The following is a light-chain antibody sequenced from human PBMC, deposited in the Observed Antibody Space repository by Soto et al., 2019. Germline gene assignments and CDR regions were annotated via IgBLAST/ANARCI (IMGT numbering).Light chain of an antibody. CDR3: QQHLGRHT. CDR2: DAS. CDR1: QSVSGY. J-gene: IGKJ1*01. Sequence: DSVLTQSQVTLSLYPGERATLSCRASQSVSGYLVWYQQKPGQAPRLLIYDASTRAAGIPARFIGSGSGTDFTLTISSLEPEDSAVYYCQQHLGRHTFGQGTMVDIK. V-gene: IGKV3-11*01.